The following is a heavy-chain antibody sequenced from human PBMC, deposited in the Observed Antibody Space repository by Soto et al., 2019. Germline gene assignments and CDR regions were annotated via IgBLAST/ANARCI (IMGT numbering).Heavy chain of an antibody. Sequence: GGSLRLSCAASGFTFSSYAMHWVRQAPGKGLEWVAVISYDGSNKYYADSVKGRFTISRDNSKNTLYLQMNSLRAEDTAVYYCATAASGYSYGCLDYWGQGTLVTVSS. CDR3: ATAASGYSYGCLDY. V-gene: IGHV3-30-3*01. CDR1: GFTFSSYA. J-gene: IGHJ4*02. CDR2: ISYDGSNK. D-gene: IGHD5-18*01.